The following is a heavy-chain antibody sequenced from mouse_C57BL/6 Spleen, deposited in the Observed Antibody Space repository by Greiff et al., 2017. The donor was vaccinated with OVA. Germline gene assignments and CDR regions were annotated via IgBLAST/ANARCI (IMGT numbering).Heavy chain of an antibody. CDR1: GFTFSSYG. V-gene: IGHV5-6*01. CDR3: ARRVGNYDYFDY. J-gene: IGHJ2*01. D-gene: IGHD1-1*01. Sequence: EVQLVESGGDLVKPGGSLKLSCAASGFTFSSYGMSWVRQTPDKRLEWVATISSGGSYTYYPDSVKGRFTISRDNAKNTLYLQMSSLKSEDTAMYYCARRVGNYDYFDYWGQGTTLTVSS. CDR2: ISSGGSYT.